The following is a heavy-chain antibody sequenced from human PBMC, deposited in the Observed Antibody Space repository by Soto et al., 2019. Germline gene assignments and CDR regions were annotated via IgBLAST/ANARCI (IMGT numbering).Heavy chain of an antibody. CDR1: GYTFTSYD. V-gene: IGHV1-8*01. CDR3: ARELTTVNWFDP. D-gene: IGHD4-17*01. J-gene: IGHJ5*02. CDR2: MNTNSGNT. Sequence: QVQLVQSGAEVKKPGASVKVSCKASGYTFTSYDINWVRQATGQGLEWMGWMNTNSGNTGYAQKFQGRVTMTRNTSISTAYMELSSLRSEDTAVYYCARELTTVNWFDPWGQGTLVTVSS.